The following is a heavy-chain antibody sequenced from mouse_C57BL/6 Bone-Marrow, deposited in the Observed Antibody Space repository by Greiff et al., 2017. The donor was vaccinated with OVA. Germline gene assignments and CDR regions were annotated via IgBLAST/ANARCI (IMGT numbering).Heavy chain of an antibody. J-gene: IGHJ4*01. D-gene: IGHD1-1*01. CDR2: IYPRSGNT. Sequence: VQLQESGAELARPGASVKLSCKASGYTFTSYGISWVKQRTGQGLEWIGEIYPRSGNTYYNEKFKGKATLTADKSSSTAYMELRSLTSEDSAVYFCARFITTVVADAMDYWGQGTSVTVSS. CDR1: GYTFTSYG. CDR3: ARFITTVVADAMDY. V-gene: IGHV1-81*01.